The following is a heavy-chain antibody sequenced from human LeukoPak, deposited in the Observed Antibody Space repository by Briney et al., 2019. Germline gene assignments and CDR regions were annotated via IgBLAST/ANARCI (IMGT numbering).Heavy chain of an antibody. Sequence: PSDTLSLTCTVSSASISAYYWSCLRQPPGRGLEWIGYFYYSGSTTYNPSLRGRVTISVDTSKNQFSLKLSSVTAADTAVYYCASWGHYGDYVTGDAFDIWGQGTMVTVSS. CDR3: ASWGHYGDYVTGDAFDI. CDR2: FYYSGST. V-gene: IGHV4-59*07. J-gene: IGHJ3*02. D-gene: IGHD4-17*01. CDR1: SASISAYY.